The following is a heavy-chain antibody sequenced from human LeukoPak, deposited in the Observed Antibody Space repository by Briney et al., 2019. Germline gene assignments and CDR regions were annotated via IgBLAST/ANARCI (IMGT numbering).Heavy chain of an antibody. Sequence: PSETLSLTCTVSGGSISSSSYYWGWIRQPPGKGLEWIGSIYYSGSTYYNPSLKSRVTISVDTSKNQFSLKLSSVTAADTAVYYCARDHRTYYDILPSYGMDVWGQGTTVTVSS. V-gene: IGHV4-39*07. CDR1: GGSISSSSYY. CDR2: IYYSGST. CDR3: ARDHRTYYDILPSYGMDV. J-gene: IGHJ6*02. D-gene: IGHD3-9*01.